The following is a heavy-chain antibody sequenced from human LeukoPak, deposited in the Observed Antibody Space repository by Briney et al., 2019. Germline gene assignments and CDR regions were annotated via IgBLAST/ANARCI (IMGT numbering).Heavy chain of an antibody. CDR2: IYYSGST. Sequence: PSETLSLTCTVSGGSISSYYWSWIRQPPGKGLEWIGYIYYSGSTNYNPSLKSRVTISVDTSKNQFSLKLSSVTAADTAVYYCARATTKGSVFDYWGQGTLVTVSS. V-gene: IGHV4-59*01. D-gene: IGHD1-26*01. CDR3: ARATTKGSVFDY. CDR1: GGSISSYY. J-gene: IGHJ4*02.